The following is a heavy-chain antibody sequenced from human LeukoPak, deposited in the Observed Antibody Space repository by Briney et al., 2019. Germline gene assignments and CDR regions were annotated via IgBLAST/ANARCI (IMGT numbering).Heavy chain of an antibody. D-gene: IGHD5-12*01. CDR3: VRGTSRKNGYSGDDPY. CDR2: FYSGGTT. J-gene: IGHJ4*02. CDR1: GFNVRSKY. V-gene: IGHV3-53*01. Sequence: GGSLRLSCAASGFNVRSKYMSWVRQAPGKGLECVSVFYSGGTTAYADSVKGRFTISRDSAKNTLFLQMDSLRAEDTAVYYCVRGTSRKNGYSGDDPYWGQGTLVIVSS.